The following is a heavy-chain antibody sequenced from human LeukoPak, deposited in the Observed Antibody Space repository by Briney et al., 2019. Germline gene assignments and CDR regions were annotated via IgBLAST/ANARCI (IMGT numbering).Heavy chain of an antibody. CDR3: ARAGGYNPKYYFNY. J-gene: IGHJ4*02. CDR1: GFPFSSYA. D-gene: IGHD5-24*01. V-gene: IGHV3-30*04. CDR2: ISFDGDYI. Sequence: PGGSLRLSCAASGFPFSSYAMHWVRQAPGKGLEWVTFISFDGDYIYYADSVKGRFTISRDNSNSTLYLQMNSLRPEDTAVYYCARAGGYNPKYYFNYWGQGTLVTVSS.